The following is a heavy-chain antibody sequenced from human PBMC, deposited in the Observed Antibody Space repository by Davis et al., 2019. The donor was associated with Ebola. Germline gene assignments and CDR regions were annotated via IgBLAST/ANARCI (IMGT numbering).Heavy chain of an antibody. CDR2: IKQDGSEK. D-gene: IGHD4-23*01. V-gene: IGHV3-7*01. CDR1: GFTFSSYW. Sequence: GESLKISCAASGFTFSSYWMSWVRQAPGKGLEWVANIKQDGSEKYYVDSVKGRFTISRDNDKNSLSLQMNCLRAEDTAVYYCARGPSTGNSFTYWGQGTLVTVSS. CDR3: ARGPSTGNSFTY. J-gene: IGHJ4*02.